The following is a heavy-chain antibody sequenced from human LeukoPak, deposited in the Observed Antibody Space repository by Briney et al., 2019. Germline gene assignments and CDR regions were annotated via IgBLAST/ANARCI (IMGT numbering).Heavy chain of an antibody. CDR2: IRYDERNE. J-gene: IGHJ4*02. CDR1: GFTFSSYG. D-gene: IGHD3-10*01. CDR3: AKHVGMPGSGTYHRAFDT. Sequence: GGSLRLSCVASGFTFSSYGMHWVRQAPGKGLEWVAFIRYDERNEYYADSVKGRFTISRDISRNTLYLQMNSLRAEDTAVYYCAKHVGMPGSGTYHRAFDTWGQGTLITVSS. V-gene: IGHV3-30*02.